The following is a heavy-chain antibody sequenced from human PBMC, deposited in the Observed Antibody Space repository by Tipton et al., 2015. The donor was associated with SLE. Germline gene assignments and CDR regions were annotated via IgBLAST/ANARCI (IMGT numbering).Heavy chain of an antibody. J-gene: IGHJ3*02. D-gene: IGHD3-22*01. CDR3: ARSGYYDSSGYLAFDI. CDR2: ISSSSTI. Sequence: SLRLSCAASGFTFSSYSMNWVRQAPGKGLEWVSYISSSSTIYYADSVKGRFTISRDNAKNSLYLQMNSLRAEDTAVYYCARSGYYDSSGYLAFDIWGQGTMVTVSS. CDR1: GFTFSSYS. V-gene: IGHV3-48*01.